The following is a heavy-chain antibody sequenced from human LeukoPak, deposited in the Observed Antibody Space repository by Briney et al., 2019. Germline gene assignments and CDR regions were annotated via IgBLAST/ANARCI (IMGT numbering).Heavy chain of an antibody. CDR2: INHSGST. J-gene: IGHJ4*02. Sequence: SETLSLTCAVYGGSFSGYYWSWIRQPPGKGLEWIGEINHSGSTNYNPSPKSRVTISVDTSKNQFSLKLSSVTAADTAVYYCARTGGYYGSGSYYNYYFDYWGQGTLVTVSS. D-gene: IGHD3-10*01. CDR3: ARTGGYYGSGSYYNYYFDY. CDR1: GGSFSGYY. V-gene: IGHV4-34*01.